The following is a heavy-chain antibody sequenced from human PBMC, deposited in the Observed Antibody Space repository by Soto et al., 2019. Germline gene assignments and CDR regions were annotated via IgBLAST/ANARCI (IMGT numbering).Heavy chain of an antibody. V-gene: IGHV4-61*08. D-gene: IGHD3-10*01. CDR2: IYYSGST. CDR1: GGSVSSGDYF. CDR3: ARSPNYYYYGFDV. J-gene: IGHJ6*02. Sequence: SETLSFTCTVSGGSVSSGDYFWSWLRQSPGKRLEWIAYIYYSGSTNYNPSLKSRATISVDTSKSQVSLTLTSMTAADAALYYCARSPNYYYYGFDVWGQGTAVTVSS.